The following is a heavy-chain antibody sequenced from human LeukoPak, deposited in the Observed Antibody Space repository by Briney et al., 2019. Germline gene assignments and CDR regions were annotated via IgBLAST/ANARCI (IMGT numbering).Heavy chain of an antibody. CDR1: GGPKSSSLAY. V-gene: IGHV4-39*01. J-gene: IGHJ4*02. Sequence: SETVPHMRTVSGGPKSSSLAYWGWIRQPPGKGVEWIGSIYYSKNTYYNPSLKSRITIFADTSKNQFSQTLGSVSATDTAVYYCVSPFGFSYDSFDYWGQGTLVTVSS. CDR3: VSPFGFSYDSFDY. D-gene: IGHD5-18*01. CDR2: IYYSKNT.